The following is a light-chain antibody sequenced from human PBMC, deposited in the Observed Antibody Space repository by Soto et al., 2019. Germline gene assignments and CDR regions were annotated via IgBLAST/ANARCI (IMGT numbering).Light chain of an antibody. Sequence: EIVLTQSPGTLSLSPGERATLSCRASQSVSSSYLAWYQQKPGQAPRLLIYGASSRATGIPDRFSGSGSGKDFTLTISRLEPEDFAVYYCPQYGNSPPYTFGQGTKLEIK. J-gene: IGKJ2*01. CDR2: GAS. CDR3: PQYGNSPPYT. V-gene: IGKV3-20*01. CDR1: QSVSSSY.